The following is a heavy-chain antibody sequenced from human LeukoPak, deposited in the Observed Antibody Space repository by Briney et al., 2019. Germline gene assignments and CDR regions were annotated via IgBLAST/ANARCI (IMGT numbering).Heavy chain of an antibody. CDR1: GVLTSSTGYY. CDR2: IYYTGSS. J-gene: IGHJ4*02. D-gene: IGHD3-10*01. Sequence: SETLSLTCNVSGVLTSSTGYYWAWIRQLPDKGLEWIGSIYYTGSSYYNPSLKSRVTISLDTSKKQFSLKVTSVTAADTAIYFCAREGSYSSADSWGQGTLVTVSS. CDR3: AREGSYSSADS. V-gene: IGHV4-39*07.